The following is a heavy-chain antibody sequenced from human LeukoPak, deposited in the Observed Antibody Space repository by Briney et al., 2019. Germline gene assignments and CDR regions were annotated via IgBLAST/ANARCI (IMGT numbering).Heavy chain of an antibody. J-gene: IGHJ4*02. V-gene: IGHV3-30*18. CDR3: AKQRYSSSYNYFDY. CDR1: GFTFSSYG. CDR2: ISYDGSNK. D-gene: IGHD6-13*01. Sequence: PGGSLRLSCAASGFTFSSYGMHWVRQAPGKGPEWVAVISYDGSNKYYADSVKGRFTISRDNSKNTLYLQMNSLRAEDTAVYYCAKQRYSSSYNYFDYWGQGTLVTVSS.